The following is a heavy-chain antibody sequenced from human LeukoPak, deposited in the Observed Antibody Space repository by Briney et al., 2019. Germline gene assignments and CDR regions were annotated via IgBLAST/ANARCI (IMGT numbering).Heavy chain of an antibody. D-gene: IGHD3-3*01. CDR3: VKDPRAGHLEGQRLYYYIGMDL. V-gene: IGHV3-30*18. J-gene: IGHJ6*02. CDR2: ISDDGTNK. CDR1: GFMFSSYG. Sequence: PGRSLRLSCEVSGFMFSSYGMHWVRQAPGKGLEWVALISDDGTNKFFADSVNGRFSISRDNSKNMVYLQMNSLRAEDSAVYYCVKDPRAGHLEGQRLYYYIGMDLWGQGTTVTVSS.